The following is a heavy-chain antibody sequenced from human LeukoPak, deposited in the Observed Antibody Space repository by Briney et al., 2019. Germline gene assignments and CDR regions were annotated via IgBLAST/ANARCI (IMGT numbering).Heavy chain of an antibody. CDR1: GFTLCSYG. V-gene: IGHV3-33*01. J-gene: IGHJ4*02. Sequence: PGGSLRLSCAASGFTLCSYGMHWVRQAPGKGREWVAVIWYDGSNKYYADSVKGRFTISRDNSKNTLYLQMNSLRAEDTAVYYCARGATIGYSGYDYFDYWGQGTLVTVSS. CDR2: IWYDGSNK. D-gene: IGHD5-12*01. CDR3: ARGATIGYSGYDYFDY.